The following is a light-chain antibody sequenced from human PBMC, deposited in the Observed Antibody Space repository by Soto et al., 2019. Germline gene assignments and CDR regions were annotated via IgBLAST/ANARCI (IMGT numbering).Light chain of an antibody. J-gene: IGKJ5*01. CDR1: QGIRNY. Sequence: DIQMTQSPSTLSGSVGDRVTITCRASQGIRNYLAWYQQKPGRAPKLLMYIASTLHTGVPSRFSGSESGTEFTLTITSLQPEDFATYYCQQVKSYPITFGQGTRLESK. CDR3: QQVKSYPIT. CDR2: IAS. V-gene: IGKV1-9*01.